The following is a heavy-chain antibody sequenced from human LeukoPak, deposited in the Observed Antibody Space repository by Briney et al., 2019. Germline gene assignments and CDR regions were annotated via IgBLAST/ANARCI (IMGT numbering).Heavy chain of an antibody. V-gene: IGHV3-48*01. CDR3: ARETASWGYAFDI. CDR1: GFTFSSYS. D-gene: IGHD6-13*01. CDR2: ISSSSSGI. Sequence: GGSLRLSCAASGFTFSSYSMNWVRQAPGKGLEWVSYISSSSSGIYYADSVKGRFTISRDNAKNSLYLQMNSLRAEDTGVYYCARETASWGYAFDIWGQGTMVTVSS. J-gene: IGHJ3*02.